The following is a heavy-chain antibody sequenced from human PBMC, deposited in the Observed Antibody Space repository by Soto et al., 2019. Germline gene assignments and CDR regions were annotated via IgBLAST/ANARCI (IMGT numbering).Heavy chain of an antibody. Sequence: QVQLQQWGAGLLKPSETLSLTCAVYGGSGSFSGYLWSWIHQPPGNGLEWIGEINHSGGTNYNPSLKSRVTISVDTSKNQFSLELSSVTAADTAVYYCARGREAYSSSWYVDWGQGTLVTVSS. CDR3: ARGREAYSSSWYVD. D-gene: IGHD6-13*01. V-gene: IGHV4-34*01. CDR2: INHSGGT. J-gene: IGHJ4*02. CDR1: GGSGSFSGYL.